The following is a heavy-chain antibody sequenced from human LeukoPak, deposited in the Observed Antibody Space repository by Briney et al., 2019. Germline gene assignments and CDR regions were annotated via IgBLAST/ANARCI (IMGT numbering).Heavy chain of an antibody. CDR1: GFTFTSSA. CDR2: IVVGSGNT. D-gene: IGHD1-26*01. V-gene: IGHV1-58*02. J-gene: IGHJ4*02. Sequence: SVKVSCKASGFTFTSSAMQWARQARGQRLEWIGWIVVGSGNTNYAQKFQERVTITRDMSTSTAYMELSSLRSEDTAVYYCAAGYRTFPQWEPPEYWGQGTLVTVSS. CDR3: AAGYRTFPQWEPPEY.